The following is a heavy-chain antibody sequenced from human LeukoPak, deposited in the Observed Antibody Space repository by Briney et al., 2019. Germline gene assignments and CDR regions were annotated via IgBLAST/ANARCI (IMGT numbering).Heavy chain of an antibody. Sequence: PSETLSLTCAVYGGSFSGYYWTWIRQPPGKGLEWIGEINHSGSTNYNPSLKSRVTISVDTSKNQFSLKLSSVTAADTAVYYCARRLRYYYYYMDVWGKGTTVTISS. CDR1: GGSFSGYY. CDR3: ARRLRYYYYYMDV. D-gene: IGHD2-15*01. V-gene: IGHV4-34*01. J-gene: IGHJ6*03. CDR2: INHSGST.